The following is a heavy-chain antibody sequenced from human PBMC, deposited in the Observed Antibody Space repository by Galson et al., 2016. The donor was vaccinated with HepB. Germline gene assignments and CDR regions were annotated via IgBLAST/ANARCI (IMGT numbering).Heavy chain of an antibody. V-gene: IGHV3-30*04. CDR3: ARDIGDHYGMDV. J-gene: IGHJ6*02. CDR2: TTFDGTKT. CDR1: GFSVSDYA. D-gene: IGHD3-10*01. Sequence: SLRLSCAVSGFSVSDYAMHWVRQFPGKGLEWLATTTFDGTKTFYADSVKGRVTISRDTSKNSLLLKMDSLTPGDSGIYYCARDIGDHYGMDVWGQGTTVTVSS.